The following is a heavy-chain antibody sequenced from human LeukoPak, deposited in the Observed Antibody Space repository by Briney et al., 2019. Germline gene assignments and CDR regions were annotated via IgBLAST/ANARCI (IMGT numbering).Heavy chain of an antibody. Sequence: SQTLTLTCTVSGYSFSSGYYWGWIRPPPGKGLEWIGSINHSGRTFYNSSLKGRVTISVDTSKNQFSLKLTSVTAADTAVYYCAREVVVAANNYFDYWGQGTLVTVSS. D-gene: IGHD2-15*01. CDR2: INHSGRT. CDR1: GYSFSSGYY. V-gene: IGHV4-38-2*02. CDR3: AREVVVAANNYFDY. J-gene: IGHJ4*01.